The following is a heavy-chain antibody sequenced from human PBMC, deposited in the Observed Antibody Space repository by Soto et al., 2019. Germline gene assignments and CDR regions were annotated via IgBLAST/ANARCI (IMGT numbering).Heavy chain of an antibody. Sequence: EVQLAESGGGLAQPGGSLRLSCAASGFTLGGYAMDWVRRAPGKGLEYVSGISSNGVGTYYANSVQGRFTISRDNSKNTVYLPMGSLRPEDMAVYYCARRARPDFYYMDVWGKGTTVTVSS. CDR2: ISSNGVGT. D-gene: IGHD6-6*01. CDR1: GFTLGGYA. CDR3: ARRARPDFYYMDV. J-gene: IGHJ6*03. V-gene: IGHV3-64*01.